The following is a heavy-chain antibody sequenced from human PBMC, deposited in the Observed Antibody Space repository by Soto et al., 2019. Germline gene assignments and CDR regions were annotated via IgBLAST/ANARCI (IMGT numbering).Heavy chain of an antibody. CDR1: VGSVSSSSYY. D-gene: IGHD6-13*01. CDR2: TYYSGST. CDR3: ARHWSYSSSSWYGKLRAASGGWFDP. J-gene: IGHJ5*02. V-gene: IGHV4-39*01. Sequence: SETLSIGCTICVGSVSSSSYYWGWIRQPPGQGLDWRRRTYYSGSTYYNPSLKSRVTISVDTSKNQFSLKLSSVTAADTAVYYCARHWSYSSSSWYGKLRAASGGWFDPWGQGTMVTGSS.